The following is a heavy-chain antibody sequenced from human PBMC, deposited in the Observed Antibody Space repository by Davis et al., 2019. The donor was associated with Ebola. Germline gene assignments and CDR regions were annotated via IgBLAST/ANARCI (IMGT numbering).Heavy chain of an antibody. D-gene: IGHD6-13*01. Sequence: MPSETLSLTCTVSGGSVSSGSYYWSWIRQPPGKGLEWIGYIYYSGSTNYNPSLKSRVTISVDTSKNQFSLKLSSVTAADTAVYYCARDWSRIAAAGFFDLWGRGTLVTVSS. V-gene: IGHV4-61*01. CDR2: IYYSGST. CDR3: ARDWSRIAAAGFFDL. J-gene: IGHJ2*01. CDR1: GGSVSSGSYY.